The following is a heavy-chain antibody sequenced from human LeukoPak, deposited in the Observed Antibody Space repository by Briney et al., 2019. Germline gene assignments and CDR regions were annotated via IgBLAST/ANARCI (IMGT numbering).Heavy chain of an antibody. Sequence: GGSLRLSCASSGFTYSNYWLHWIRQARGKGLVYVSRINTEGCSKTYADSVEGRFPISRDNAKNTLYLQMNSRRAEDTAVYYCAGTQLLWFGENFDYWGQGTLVTVSS. CDR2: INTEGCSK. CDR3: AGTQLLWFGENFDY. J-gene: IGHJ4*02. D-gene: IGHD3-10*01. CDR1: GFTYSNYW. V-gene: IGHV3-74*03.